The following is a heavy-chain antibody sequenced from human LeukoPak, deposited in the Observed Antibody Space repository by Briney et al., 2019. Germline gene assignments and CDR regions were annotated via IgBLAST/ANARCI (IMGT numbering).Heavy chain of an antibody. D-gene: IGHD3-10*01. CDR3: ARIPGGSGSQYDY. CDR2: INSDGSST. V-gene: IGHV3-74*01. J-gene: IGHJ4*02. Sequence: TGGSLRLSCAASGFTFSSYWMHWVRQAPGKGLVRVSRINSDGSSTFYADSVKGRFTTSRDNAENTVYLQMNSLRADDTAVYYCARIPGGSGSQYDYWGQGTLVIVSS. CDR1: GFTFSSYW.